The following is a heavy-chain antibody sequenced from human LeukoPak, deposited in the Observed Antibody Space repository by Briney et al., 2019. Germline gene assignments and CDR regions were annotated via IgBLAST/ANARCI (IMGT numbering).Heavy chain of an antibody. J-gene: IGHJ6*03. V-gene: IGHV4-39*07. CDR2: IYYSGST. Sequence: PSETLSLTCTVSGGSISSSSYYWGWIRQPPGKGLEWIGSIYYSGSTYYNPSLKSRVTISVDTSKNQFSLKLSSVTAADTAVYYCARAEYSNYVYYYYYYMDVWGKGTTVTVSS. CDR1: GGSISSSSYY. D-gene: IGHD4-11*01. CDR3: ARAEYSNYVYYYYYYMDV.